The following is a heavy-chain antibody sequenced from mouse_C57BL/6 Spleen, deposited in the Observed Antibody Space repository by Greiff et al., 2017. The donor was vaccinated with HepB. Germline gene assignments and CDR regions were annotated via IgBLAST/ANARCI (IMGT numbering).Heavy chain of an antibody. D-gene: IGHD1-1*01. V-gene: IGHV1-82*01. CDR3: ASRDYYGSSLYYAMDY. CDR1: GYAFSSSW. CDR2: IYPGDGDT. J-gene: IGHJ4*01. Sequence: QVQLQQSGPELVKPGASVKISCKASGYAFSSSWMNWVKQRPGKGLEWIGRIYPGDGDTNYNGKFKGKATLTADKSSSTAYMQLSSLTSEDSAVYFCASRDYYGSSLYYAMDYWGQGTSVTVSS.